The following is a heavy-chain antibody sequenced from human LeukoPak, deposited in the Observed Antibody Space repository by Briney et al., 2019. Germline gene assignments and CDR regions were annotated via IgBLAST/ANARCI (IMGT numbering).Heavy chain of an antibody. V-gene: IGHV3-23*01. D-gene: IGHD3-10*01. CDR2: ISGSGGST. Sequence: GGSLRLSCAASGFTFSNYAISWVRQAPGKGLEWVSAISGSGGSTYYADSVKGRFTISRDNSKNTLYLQMNSLRAEDMAVYYCAKGAAMVQGVLDPWGQGNLVTVSS. CDR3: AKGAAMVQGVLDP. J-gene: IGHJ5*02. CDR1: GFTFSNYA.